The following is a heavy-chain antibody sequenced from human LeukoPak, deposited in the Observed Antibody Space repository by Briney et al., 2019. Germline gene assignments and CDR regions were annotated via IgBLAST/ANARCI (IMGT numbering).Heavy chain of an antibody. V-gene: IGHV4-4*02. CDR2: SYHSGST. D-gene: IGHD2-15*01. CDR3: ARGGYCSGGSCYPLDY. CDR1: GGSISSSNW. Sequence: SETLSLTCAVSGGSISSSNWWSWVRQPPGKGLEWIGESYHSGSTNYNPSLKSRVTISVDKSKNQFSLKLSSVTAADTAVYYCARGGYCSGGSCYPLDYWGQGTLVTVSS. J-gene: IGHJ4*02.